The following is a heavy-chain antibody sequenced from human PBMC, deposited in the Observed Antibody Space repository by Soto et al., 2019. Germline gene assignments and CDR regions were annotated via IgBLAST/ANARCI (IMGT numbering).Heavy chain of an antibody. V-gene: IGHV4-39*07. CDR2: IYYSGST. D-gene: IGHD1-26*01. J-gene: IGHJ4*02. CDR3: ARYSGTLQFDY. Sequence: NPSETLSLTCTVSGGCISSSSYYWGWIRQPPGKGLEWIGSIYYSGSTYYNPSLKSRVTISVDTSKNQFSLKLSSVTAADTAVYYCARYSGTLQFDYWGQGTLVTVSS. CDR1: GGCISSSSYY.